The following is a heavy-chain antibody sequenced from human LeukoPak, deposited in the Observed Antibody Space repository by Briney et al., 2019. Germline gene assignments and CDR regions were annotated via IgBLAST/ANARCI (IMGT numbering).Heavy chain of an antibody. CDR3: ARDGYSYGYPDY. D-gene: IGHD5-18*01. Sequence: PGGSLRLSCAASGFTFSSYSMNWVRQAPGKGLEWVANIKQDGSEKYYVDSVKGRFTISRDNAKNSLYLQMNSLRAEDTAVYYCARDGYSYGYPDYWGQGTLVTVSS. V-gene: IGHV3-7*01. J-gene: IGHJ4*02. CDR2: IKQDGSEK. CDR1: GFTFSSYS.